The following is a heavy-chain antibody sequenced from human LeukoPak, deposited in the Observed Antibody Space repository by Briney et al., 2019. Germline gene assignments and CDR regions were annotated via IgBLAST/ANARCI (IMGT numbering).Heavy chain of an antibody. D-gene: IGHD5-18*01. CDR2: IYTTGRT. CDR1: GVSIQSYW. Sequence: PSETLSLTCDVSGVSIQSYWWSWVRKPAGKGLEWIGRIYTTGRTNYSPSFQSRVTMSIDVSSNQFSLTLRSVTAADTAVYYCARSGYNLSAYHSGFWGQGAPVTVSS. CDR3: ARSGYNLSAYHSGF. J-gene: IGHJ4*02. V-gene: IGHV4-4*07.